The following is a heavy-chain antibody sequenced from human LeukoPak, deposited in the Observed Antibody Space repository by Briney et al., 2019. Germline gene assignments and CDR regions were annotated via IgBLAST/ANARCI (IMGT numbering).Heavy chain of an antibody. CDR1: GFTFRSYW. D-gene: IGHD3-10*01. CDR2: VNGDGSIT. J-gene: IGHJ4*02. Sequence: GGSLRLSCAASGFTFRSYWMHWVRQTPGKGPVWVSRVNGDGSITTYADSVKGRFTISRDNAKNTLYLQMNSLRAEDTAVYYCLARAPWGVSSQVFDYWGQGTLVTVSS. CDR3: LARAPWGVSSQVFDY. V-gene: IGHV3-74*01.